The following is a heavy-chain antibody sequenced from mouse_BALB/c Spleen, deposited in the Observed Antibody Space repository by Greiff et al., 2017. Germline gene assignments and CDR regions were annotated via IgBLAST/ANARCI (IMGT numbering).Heavy chain of an antibody. CDR2: ISYSGST. D-gene: IGHD2-3*01. Sequence: EVKLMESGPGLVKPSQSLSLTCTVTGYSITSDYAWNWIRQFPGNKLEWMGYISYSGSTSYNPSLKSRISITRDTSKNQFFLQLNSVTTEDTATYYCARFDGHYGFAYWGQGTLVTVSA. J-gene: IGHJ3*01. CDR3: ARFDGHYGFAY. V-gene: IGHV3-2*02. CDR1: GYSITSDYA.